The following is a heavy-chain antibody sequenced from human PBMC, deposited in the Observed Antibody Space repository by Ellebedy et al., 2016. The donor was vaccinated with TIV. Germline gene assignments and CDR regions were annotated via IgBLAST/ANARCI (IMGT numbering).Heavy chain of an antibody. J-gene: IGHJ5*02. Sequence: AASVKVSCKASGYTFNRYGINWVRQAPGQGLEWMGWLSCYSGKTEYSQKFQGRVTMTTETSTTTGYMELRSLTSDDTAIYYCARGSGPNWFDPWGQGTLVAVSS. D-gene: IGHD6-19*01. V-gene: IGHV1-18*01. CDR1: GYTFNRYG. CDR2: LSCYSGKT. CDR3: ARGSGPNWFDP.